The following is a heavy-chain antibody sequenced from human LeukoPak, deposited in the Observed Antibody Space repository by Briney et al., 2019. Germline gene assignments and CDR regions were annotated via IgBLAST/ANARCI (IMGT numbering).Heavy chain of an antibody. V-gene: IGHV2-5*02. CDR2: IYWDDDK. J-gene: IGHJ4*02. Sequence: SGPTLVKPTQTLTLTCTFSGFSLSTSGVGVGWIRQPPGKALEWLAPIYWDDDKRYSPSLKSRLTITKDASKHQVVLTMTNMDPVDTATYYCAHRAAYGDYVALLDYWGQGTLVTVSS. CDR3: AHRAAYGDYVALLDY. D-gene: IGHD4-17*01. CDR1: GFSLSTSGVG.